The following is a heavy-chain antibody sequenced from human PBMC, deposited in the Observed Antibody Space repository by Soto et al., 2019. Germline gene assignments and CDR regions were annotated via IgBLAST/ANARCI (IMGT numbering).Heavy chain of an antibody. CDR2: IIPIFGTA. Sequence: ASVKVSCKASGGTFSSYAISWVRQAPGQGLEWMGGIIPIFGTANYAKKFQGRVTITADESTSTAYMELSSLRSEDTAVYYCARAGKYSSSNRWFDPWGQGTLVTVSS. D-gene: IGHD6-13*01. CDR3: ARAGKYSSSNRWFDP. J-gene: IGHJ5*02. CDR1: GGTFSSYA. V-gene: IGHV1-69*13.